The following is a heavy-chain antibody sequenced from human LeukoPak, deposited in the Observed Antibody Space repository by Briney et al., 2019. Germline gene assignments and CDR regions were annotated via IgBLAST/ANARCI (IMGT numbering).Heavy chain of an antibody. CDR2: INPSSGGT. CDR1: GYTFTAYY. CDR3: ARENVEMSTIFAY. J-gene: IGHJ4*02. V-gene: IGHV1-2*02. Sequence: ASVKVSCKASGYTFTAYYIHWVRQAPGQGLEWMGWINPSSGGTNYAQKSQGRVTMTRDTSINTAYMELSRLRSDDTAVYYCARENVEMSTIFAYWGQGTLVTVSS. D-gene: IGHD3-3*01.